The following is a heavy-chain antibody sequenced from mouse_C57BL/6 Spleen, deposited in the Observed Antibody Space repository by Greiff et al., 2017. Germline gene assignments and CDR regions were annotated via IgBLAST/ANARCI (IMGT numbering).Heavy chain of an antibody. V-gene: IGHV1-54*01. Sequence: VQLQQSGAELVRPGTSVKVSCKASGYAFTNYLIEWVKQRPGQGLEWIGVINPGSGGTNYNEKFKGKATLTADKSSSTAYMQLSSLTSEDSAVYFCARKNYYGSSYDWYFDVWGTGTTVTVSS. CDR3: ARKNYYGSSYDWYFDV. D-gene: IGHD1-1*01. CDR1: GYAFTNYL. CDR2: INPGSGGT. J-gene: IGHJ1*03.